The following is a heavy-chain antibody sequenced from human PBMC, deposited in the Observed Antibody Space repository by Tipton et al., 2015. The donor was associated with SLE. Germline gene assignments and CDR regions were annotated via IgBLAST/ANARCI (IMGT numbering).Heavy chain of an antibody. Sequence: VQLVQSGGGLVQPGRSLRLSCAASGFTVSSNYMSWVRQAPGKGLEWVSVIYSGGSTYYADSVKGRFTISRDNSKNTLYLQMNSLRAEDTAVYYCARVGYCSGGSCLYWYFDLWGRGTLVTVSS. CDR1: GFTVSSNY. D-gene: IGHD2-15*01. J-gene: IGHJ2*01. V-gene: IGHV3-53*04. CDR2: IYSGGST. CDR3: ARVGYCSGGSCLYWYFDL.